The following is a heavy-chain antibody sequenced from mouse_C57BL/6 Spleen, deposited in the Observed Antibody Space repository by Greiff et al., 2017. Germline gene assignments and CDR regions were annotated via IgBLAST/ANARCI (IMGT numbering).Heavy chain of an antibody. CDR3: ARLYYGSSYEGDYAMDH. V-gene: IGHV1-55*01. J-gene: IGHJ4*01. Sequence: QVQLQQPGAELVKPGASVKMSCKASGYTFTSYWITWVKQRPGQGLEWIGDIYPGSGSTNYNEKFKSKATLTVDTSSSTAYMQLSSLTSEDSAVYYCARLYYGSSYEGDYAMDHWGQGTSVTVSS. CDR1: GYTFTSYW. CDR2: IYPGSGST. D-gene: IGHD1-1*01.